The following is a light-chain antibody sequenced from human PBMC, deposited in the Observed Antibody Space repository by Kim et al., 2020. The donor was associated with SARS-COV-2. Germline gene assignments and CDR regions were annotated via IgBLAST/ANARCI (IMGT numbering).Light chain of an antibody. V-gene: IGLV3-19*01. CDR1: SLRSYY. CDR2: GKN. Sequence: VALGQKVRITCQGDSLRSYYATWYQQRPGQAPMLVIYGKNNRPSEIPDRFSGSSSGNTASLTITGAQAEDESDYYCGSRDTNHNVIFGGGTQLTVL. CDR3: GSRDTNHNVI. J-gene: IGLJ2*01.